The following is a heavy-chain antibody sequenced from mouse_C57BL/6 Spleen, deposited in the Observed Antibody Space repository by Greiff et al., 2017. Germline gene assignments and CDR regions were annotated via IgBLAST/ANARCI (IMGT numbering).Heavy chain of an antibody. Sequence: VKLQQPGAELVRPGSSVKLSCKASGYTFTSYWMHWVKQRPIQGLEWIGNIDPSDSETHYNQKFKDKATLTVDKSSSTAYMQLSSLTSEDSAVYYCARSDGYLYYFDYWGQGTTLTVSS. CDR2: IDPSDSET. CDR3: ARSDGYLYYFDY. CDR1: GYTFTSYW. J-gene: IGHJ2*01. V-gene: IGHV1-52*01. D-gene: IGHD2-3*01.